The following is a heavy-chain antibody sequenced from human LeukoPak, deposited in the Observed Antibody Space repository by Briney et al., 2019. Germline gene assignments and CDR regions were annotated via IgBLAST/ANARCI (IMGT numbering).Heavy chain of an antibody. CDR1: RGSPTAGDYY. D-gene: IGHD2-2*01. V-gene: IGHV4-39*07. CDR2: T. CDR3: VRLLSWYQECMVV. J-gene: IGHJ6*01. Sequence: PPETPSLTCTLSRGSPTAGDYYTGWVRQPPGTGLQWIATTYEGASPKSRVTISKDTSKNQYSLRLTSVTAADAAVHHRVRLLSWYQECMVVCGPGITVTVSP.